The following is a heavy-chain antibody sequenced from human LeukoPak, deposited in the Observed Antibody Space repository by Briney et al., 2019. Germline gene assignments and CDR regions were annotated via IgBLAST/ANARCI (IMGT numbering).Heavy chain of an antibody. D-gene: IGHD1-7*01. CDR3: ARVIPGTAFY. J-gene: IGHJ4*02. CDR1: GFTFSSYS. Sequence: GGSLRLSCAASGFTFSSYSMNWVRQAPGRGLEWVSSISSSSSYIYYADSVKGRFTISRDNAKNSLYLQMNSLRAEDTAVYYCARVIPGTAFYWGQGTLVTVSS. V-gene: IGHV3-21*01. CDR2: ISSSSSYI.